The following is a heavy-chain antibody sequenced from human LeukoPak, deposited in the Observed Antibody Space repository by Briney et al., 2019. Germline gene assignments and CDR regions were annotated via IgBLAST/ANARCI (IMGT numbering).Heavy chain of an antibody. CDR2: IKQDGSNK. J-gene: IGHJ6*04. D-gene: IGHD1-1*01. CDR3: ARTTV. Sequence: GRSLRLSCAGSGFTVRKYWMSSGPQAPGKGLEWVANIKQDGSNKYYVDSVKGRFTISRDNAKNSLYLQMNSLRAEDTAVYYCARTTVWGKGTTVTVSS. CDR1: GFTVRKYW. V-gene: IGHV3-7*01.